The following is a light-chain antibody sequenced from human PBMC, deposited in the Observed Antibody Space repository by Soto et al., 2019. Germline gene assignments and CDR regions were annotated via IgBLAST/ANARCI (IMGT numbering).Light chain of an antibody. V-gene: IGLV7-46*01. CDR2: DTS. CDR3: LLSFNGARV. Sequence: QAVVTQEPSLTVSPGGTVTLTCASSSGTVTSDHFAFWFQQNPGQAPKSLIFDTSSTHPWTPARFSGSLLGGKAALTLSGAQPEDEADYYCLLSFNGARVFGTGTKVTVL. CDR1: SGTVTSDHF. J-gene: IGLJ1*01.